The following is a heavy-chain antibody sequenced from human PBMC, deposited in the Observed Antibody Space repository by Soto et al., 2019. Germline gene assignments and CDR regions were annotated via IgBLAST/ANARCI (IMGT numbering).Heavy chain of an antibody. CDR3: AKAYDFWSGYSG. V-gene: IGHV3-23*01. J-gene: IGHJ4*02. CDR1: GFTFSSYA. Sequence: GGSLRLSCAASGFTFSSYAMSWVRQAPGKGLEWVSAISGSGGRTYYTDSVKGRFTISRDNSKNTLYLQMNSLRAEDTAVYDCAKAYDFWSGYSGWGQGTLVTVSS. D-gene: IGHD3-3*01. CDR2: ISGSGGRT.